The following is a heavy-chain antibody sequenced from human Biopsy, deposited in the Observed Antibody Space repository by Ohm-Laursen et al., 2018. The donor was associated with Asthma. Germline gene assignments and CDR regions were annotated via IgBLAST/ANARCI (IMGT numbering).Heavy chain of an antibody. J-gene: IGHJ4*02. CDR2: INANTGNP. CDR3: ARMISYYHEMRAPFFDY. Sequence: ASVKVSCKASGGTFRTYAFNWVRQAPGQGLEWMGWINANTGNPTYAQGFTGRFVFSLDTSVNTAHLQISSLKAEDTAVYYCARMISYYHEMRAPFFDYWGQGTLATVSS. D-gene: IGHD3-22*01. CDR1: GGTFRTYA. V-gene: IGHV7-4-1*02.